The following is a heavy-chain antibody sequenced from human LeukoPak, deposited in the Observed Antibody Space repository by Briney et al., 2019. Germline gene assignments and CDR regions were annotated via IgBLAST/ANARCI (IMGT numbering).Heavy chain of an antibody. CDR3: ARDQEGFDY. Sequence: GASVKVSCKASGYTFTNNYLHWVRQAPGQGLEWMGMIYPRDGSTSYAQNFQGRVTVTRDTSMTTVHMELRGLRSEDTAVYYCARDQEGFDYWGQGTVVTVSS. CDR2: IYPRDGST. CDR1: GYTFTNNY. V-gene: IGHV1-46*01. J-gene: IGHJ4*02.